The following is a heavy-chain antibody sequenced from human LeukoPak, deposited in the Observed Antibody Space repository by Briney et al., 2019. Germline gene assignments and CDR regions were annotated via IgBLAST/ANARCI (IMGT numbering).Heavy chain of an antibody. J-gene: IGHJ3*02. D-gene: IGHD5-12*01. CDR1: GGSIFNYY. CDR3: ARYTPKKMLNGLRTFDI. V-gene: IGHV4-59*01. Sequence: SETLSFTCTVSGGSIFNYYWSWIRQPPGKGLEWIGYIFYSGSTNYNPSLKSRVTISEDTTKNQFSLNLTSVTAADTAVYYCARYTPKKMLNGLRTFDIWGQGTMVTVSS. CDR2: IFYSGST.